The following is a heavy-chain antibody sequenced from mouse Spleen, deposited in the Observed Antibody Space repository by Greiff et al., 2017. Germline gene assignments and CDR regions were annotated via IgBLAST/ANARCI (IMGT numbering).Heavy chain of an antibody. CDR3: ARHITGPYFDY. D-gene: IGHD4-1*01. V-gene: IGHV5-9*01. J-gene: IGHJ2*01. CDR2: ISSGGGNT. CDR1: GFTFSSYA. Sequence: VMLVESGGGLVKLGGSLKLSCAASGFTFSSYAMSWVRQTPEKRLEWVATISSGGGNTYYPDSVKGRFTISRDNAKNTLYLQMSSLKSEDTAMYYCARHITGPYFDYWGQGTTLTVSS.